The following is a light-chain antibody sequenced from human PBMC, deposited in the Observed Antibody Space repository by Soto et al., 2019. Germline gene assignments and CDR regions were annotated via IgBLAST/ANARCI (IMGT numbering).Light chain of an antibody. V-gene: IGKV3-15*01. CDR1: QSIGSN. Sequence: ERVLTQSPAALSVYPGATATLSCRASQSIGSNVAWYQQRPGQVPRLLIYGASTRATGVPARFSASGSGTEFTLTITGLQSEDSALYHCQQYDDWPPITFGQGTRLEIK. J-gene: IGKJ5*01. CDR2: GAS. CDR3: QQYDDWPPIT.